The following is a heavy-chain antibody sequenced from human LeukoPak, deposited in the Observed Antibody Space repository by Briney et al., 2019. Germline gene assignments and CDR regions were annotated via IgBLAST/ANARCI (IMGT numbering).Heavy chain of an antibody. V-gene: IGHV3-23*01. CDR1: GFTFSSYW. CDR3: AKGPQLEPIDY. CDR2: ISGSGGST. D-gene: IGHD1-1*01. Sequence: GGSLRLSCAASGFTFSSYWMSWVRQAPGKGLEWVSAISGSGGSTYYADSVKGRFTISGDNSKNTLYLQMNSLRAEDTAVYYCAKGPQLEPIDYWGQGTLVTVSS. J-gene: IGHJ4*02.